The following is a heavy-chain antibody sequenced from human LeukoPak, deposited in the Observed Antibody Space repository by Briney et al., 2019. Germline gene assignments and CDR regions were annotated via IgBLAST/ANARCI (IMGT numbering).Heavy chain of an antibody. Sequence: PSETLSLTCTVSGGSISSSSYYWGWIRQPPGKGLEWIGSIYYSGSTYYNPSPKSRVTISVDTSKNQFSLKLSSVTAADTAVYYCARDYYGSGSYSDWGQGTLVTVSS. V-gene: IGHV4-39*02. CDR1: GGSISSSSYY. J-gene: IGHJ4*02. CDR2: IYYSGST. CDR3: ARDYYGSGSYSD. D-gene: IGHD3-10*01.